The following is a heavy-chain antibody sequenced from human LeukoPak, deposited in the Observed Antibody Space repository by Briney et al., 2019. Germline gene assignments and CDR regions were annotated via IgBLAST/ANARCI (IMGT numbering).Heavy chain of an antibody. CDR1: GFTFDDYG. D-gene: IGHD3-3*01. CDR2: INWNGGST. CDR3: ARGIGYDTKAYFDY. V-gene: IGHV3-20*04. Sequence: GGSLRLSCAASGFTFDDYGMSWVRQAPGKGLEWVSGINWNGGSTGYADSVKGRFTISRDNAKNSLYLQMNSLRAEDTALYYCARGIGYDTKAYFDYWGQGTLDTVSS. J-gene: IGHJ4*02.